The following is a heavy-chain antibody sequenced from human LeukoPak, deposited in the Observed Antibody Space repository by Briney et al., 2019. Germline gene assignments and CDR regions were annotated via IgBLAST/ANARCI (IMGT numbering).Heavy chain of an antibody. D-gene: IGHD3-10*01. CDR3: ARFVHSTMVWETGVHDY. J-gene: IGHJ4*02. CDR1: GGSFSGYY. V-gene: IGHV4-34*01. CDR2: INHSGST. Sequence: SETLPLTCAVYGGSFSGYYWSWIRQPPGKGLEWIGEINHSGSTNYNPSLKSRVTISVDTSKNQFSLKLSSVTAADTAVYYCARFVHSTMVWETGVHDYWGQGTLVTVSS.